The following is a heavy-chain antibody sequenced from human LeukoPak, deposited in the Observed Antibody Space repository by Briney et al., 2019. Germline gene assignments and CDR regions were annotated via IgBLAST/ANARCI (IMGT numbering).Heavy chain of an antibody. J-gene: IGHJ5*02. CDR1: GFTFSSYA. CDR2: ISGSGGST. D-gene: IGHD2-15*01. CDR3: AKDLTGYCSGGSCYTNWFHP. Sequence: GGSLRLSCAASGFTFSSYAMSWVRQAPGKGLEWVSAISGSGGSTYYADSVKGRLTISRDNSKNTLYLQMNSLRAEDTAVYYCAKDLTGYCSGGSCYTNWFHPWGQGTLVTVSS. V-gene: IGHV3-23*01.